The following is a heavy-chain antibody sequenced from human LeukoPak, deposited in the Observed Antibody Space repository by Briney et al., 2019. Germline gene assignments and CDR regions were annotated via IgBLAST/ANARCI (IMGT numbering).Heavy chain of an antibody. CDR1: GFSFSRYG. J-gene: IGHJ4*02. CDR2: IRYDGNTK. D-gene: IGHD4-17*01. Sequence: GGSLRLSCAASGFSFSRYGMHWVRQVPGKGLEWVAFIRYDGNTKFYIDSVKGRFAISRDNSKNTLSLQMNSLRTEDTAVYYCAALHTGTFVDYWGQGTLVTVSS. CDR3: AALHTGTFVDY. V-gene: IGHV3-30*02.